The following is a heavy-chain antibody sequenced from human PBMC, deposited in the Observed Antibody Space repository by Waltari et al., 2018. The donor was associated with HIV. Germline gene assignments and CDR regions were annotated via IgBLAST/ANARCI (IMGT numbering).Heavy chain of an antibody. CDR1: GFTFSSYT. Sequence: EVQLVESGGGLVQPGGSLRLSCAASGFTFSSYTMNWVRQAPGKGLEWVSSISSSSSTIYYADSVKGRFTVSRDNAKNSLYLQMNSLRADDTAVYFCARDRPLGYSGKYYQGMDVWGQGTTVTVSS. CDR3: ARDRPLGYSGKYYQGMDV. V-gene: IGHV3-48*01. D-gene: IGHD5-12*01. J-gene: IGHJ6*02. CDR2: ISSSSSTI.